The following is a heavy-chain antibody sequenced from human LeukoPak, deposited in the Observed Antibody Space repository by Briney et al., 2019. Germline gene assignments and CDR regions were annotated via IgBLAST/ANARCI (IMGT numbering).Heavy chain of an antibody. CDR3: AREGDCSSTSCYPFGY. CDR1: GFTFSSYW. Sequence: GGSLRLSCAASGFTFSSYWMHWVRQAPGKGLVWVSRINSDGSSTSYADSVKGRFTISRDNAKNTLYLQMNSLRAEDTAVYYCAREGDCSSTSCYPFGYWGQGTLVTVSS. D-gene: IGHD2-2*01. V-gene: IGHV3-74*01. J-gene: IGHJ4*02. CDR2: INSDGSST.